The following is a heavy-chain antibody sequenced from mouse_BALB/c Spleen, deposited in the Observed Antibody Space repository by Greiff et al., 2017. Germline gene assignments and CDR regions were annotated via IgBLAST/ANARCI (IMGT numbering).Heavy chain of an antibody. CDR2: ISYSGST. CDR3: ARRNRYWYFDY. CDR1: GYSITSDYA. J-gene: IGHJ2*01. Sequence: EVKLQESGPGLVKPSQSLSLTCTVTGYSITSDYAWYWIRQFPGNKLEWMGYISYSGSTSYNPSLKSRISITRDTSKNQFFLQLNSVTTEDTATYYCARRNRYWYFDYWGQGTTLTVSS. V-gene: IGHV3-2*02. D-gene: IGHD2-14*01.